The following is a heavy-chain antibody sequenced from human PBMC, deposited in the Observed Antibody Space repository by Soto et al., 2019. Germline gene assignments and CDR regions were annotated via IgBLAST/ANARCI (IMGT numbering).Heavy chain of an antibody. V-gene: IGHV4-31*03. J-gene: IGHJ4*02. Sequence: SETLSLTCTVSGGSISSGGYYWSWIRQHPGKGLEWIGYIYYSGSTYYNPSLKSRVTISVDTSKNQFSLKLSSVTAADTAVYYCARDSSVLTTHWGQGTLVTVSS. D-gene: IGHD1-1*01. CDR1: GGSISSGGYY. CDR2: IYYSGST. CDR3: ARDSSVLTTH.